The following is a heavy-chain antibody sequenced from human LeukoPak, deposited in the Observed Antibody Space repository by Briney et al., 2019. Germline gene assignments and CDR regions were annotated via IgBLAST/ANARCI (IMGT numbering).Heavy chain of an antibody. J-gene: IGHJ5*02. CDR1: GGSISSSSYY. CDR2: IYYSGST. CDR3: ARGAYYDSSGYYYDWFDP. V-gene: IGHV4-39*07. Sequence: SETLSLTCTVSGGSISSSSYYWGWIRQPPGKGLEWIGSIYYSGSTYYNPSLKSRVTISVDTSKNQFSLKLSSVTAADTAVYYCARGAYYDSSGYYYDWFDPWGQGTLVTVSS. D-gene: IGHD3-22*01.